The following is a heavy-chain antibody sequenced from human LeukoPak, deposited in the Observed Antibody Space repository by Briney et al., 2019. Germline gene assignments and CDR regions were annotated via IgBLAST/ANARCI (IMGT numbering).Heavy chain of an antibody. CDR3: ARVVPAYYYDSSGYYPKEDAFDI. Sequence: ASVKVSCKASGYTFTSYYMHWVRQAPGQGLEWMGWMNSNSGNTGYAQKFQGRVTMTRNTSISTAYMELSSLRSEDTAVYYCARVVPAYYYDSSGYYPKEDAFDIWGQGTMVTVSS. CDR1: GYTFTSYY. J-gene: IGHJ3*02. D-gene: IGHD3-22*01. V-gene: IGHV1-8*02. CDR2: MNSNSGNT.